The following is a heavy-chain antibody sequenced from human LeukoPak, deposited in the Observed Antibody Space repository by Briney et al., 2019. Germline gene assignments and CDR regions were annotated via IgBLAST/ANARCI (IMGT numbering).Heavy chain of an antibody. D-gene: IGHD5-18*01. Sequence: GGSLRLSCAASGFTFSSYAMHWVRQAPGKGLEWVAVISYDGSNKYYADSVKGRFTISRDNSKNTLYLQMNSLRAEDTAVYYCASGDTATDLFDYWGQGTLVTVSS. CDR1: GFTFSSYA. J-gene: IGHJ4*02. CDR2: ISYDGSNK. CDR3: ASGDTATDLFDY. V-gene: IGHV3-30*14.